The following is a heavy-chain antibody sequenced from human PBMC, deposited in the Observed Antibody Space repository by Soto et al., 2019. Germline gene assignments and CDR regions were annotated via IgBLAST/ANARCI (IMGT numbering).Heavy chain of an antibody. CDR3: ASRSTGYWYFDL. D-gene: IGHD4-17*01. J-gene: IGHJ2*01. CDR1: GDSISSDY. CDR2: IYNSGST. V-gene: IGHV4-59*08. Sequence: QVQLQESGPGLVKPSETLSLTCTVSGDSISSDYWSWIRQPPGKGLEWIGYIYNSGSTKYNPSLKCRVTISADTSKNQFSLKLSSVTAADTAVYYCASRSTGYWYFDLWGRGTLVTVSS.